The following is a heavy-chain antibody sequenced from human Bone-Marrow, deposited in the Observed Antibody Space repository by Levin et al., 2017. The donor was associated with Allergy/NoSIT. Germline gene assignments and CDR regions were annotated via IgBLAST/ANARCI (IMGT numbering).Heavy chain of an antibody. Sequence: PGGSLRLSCAASGFTFSSYGMHWVRQAPGKGLEWVAVISYDGSNKYYADSVKGRFTISRDNSKNTLYLQMNSLRAEDTAVYYCAKTRPIAAAGTYYYYYGMDGWGQGTTVTVSS. J-gene: IGHJ6*02. V-gene: IGHV3-30*18. CDR1: GFTFSSYG. CDR3: AKTRPIAAAGTYYYYYGMDG. D-gene: IGHD6-13*01. CDR2: ISYDGSNK.